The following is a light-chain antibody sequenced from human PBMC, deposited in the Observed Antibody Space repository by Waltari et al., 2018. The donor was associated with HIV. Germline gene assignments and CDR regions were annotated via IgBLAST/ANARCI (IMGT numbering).Light chain of an antibody. Sequence: SYELPQPPSVSVSPGQTARSTGSGVVPYHHPFWYQQKSGQAPVVVIYESYKRPSGIPERFSGSRSGAMAILTNSGAQVEDEGDYYCYSTDSSGRGVFGGGTKLTVL. CDR1: VPYHH. CDR2: ESY. CDR3: YSTDSSGRGV. V-gene: IGLV3-10*01. J-gene: IGLJ3*02.